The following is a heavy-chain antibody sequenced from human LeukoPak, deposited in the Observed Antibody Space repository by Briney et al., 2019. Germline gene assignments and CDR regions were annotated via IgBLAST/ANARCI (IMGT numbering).Heavy chain of an antibody. V-gene: IGHV3-7*03. Sequence: GGSLRLSCAASGFTFSSYWMSWVRQAPGKGLEWVANIKQDGSEKYYVDSVKGRFTISRDNSKNTLYLQMNSLRAEDTAVYYCAKMRTFLGFDYWGQGTLVTVSS. CDR3: AKMRTFLGFDY. D-gene: IGHD2/OR15-2a*01. CDR1: GFTFSSYW. J-gene: IGHJ4*02. CDR2: IKQDGSEK.